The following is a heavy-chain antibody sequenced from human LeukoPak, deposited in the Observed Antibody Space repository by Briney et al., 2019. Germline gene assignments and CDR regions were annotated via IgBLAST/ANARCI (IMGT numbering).Heavy chain of an antibody. CDR3: VKGTSWINPYFYMDV. D-gene: IGHD2-2*01. CDR2: LSTGGGTA. J-gene: IGHJ6*03. V-gene: IGHV3-23*01. Sequence: GGSLRLSCSASGFTFSSYAMIWVRQAPGKGLEWVSSLSTGGGTAFYADSVKGRFTISRDNSKSTLYLQMNSLRVEDTAVYYCVKGTSWINPYFYMDVWGKGTTVIVSS. CDR1: GFTFSSYA.